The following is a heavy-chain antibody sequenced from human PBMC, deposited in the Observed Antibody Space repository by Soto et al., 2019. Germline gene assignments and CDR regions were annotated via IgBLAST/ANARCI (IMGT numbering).Heavy chain of an antibody. CDR1: GCSFSNYA. D-gene: IGHD5-12*01. V-gene: IGHV1-69*13. CDR3: ARDVDSGYESPNYNYYGMAV. Sequence: SVKVSCKASGCSFSNYAISCVRLAPGQVLEWMGAIIPIFGVPNYAQNFRGRVTITADDSTSTAYMELSSLTSEDTATYFCARDVDSGYESPNYNYYGMAVWGQGTTVTVSS. CDR2: IIPIFGVP. J-gene: IGHJ6*02.